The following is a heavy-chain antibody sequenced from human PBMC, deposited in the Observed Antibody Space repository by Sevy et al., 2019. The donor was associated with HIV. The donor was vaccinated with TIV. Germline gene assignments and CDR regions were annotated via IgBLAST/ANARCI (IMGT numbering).Heavy chain of an antibody. CDR2: INPYSGGT. J-gene: IGHJ4*02. D-gene: IGHD2-21*02. Sequence: ASVKFSCKASGYTFNSFYIHWVRQAPGQGLEWMGWINPYSGGTHYAQKFQGRVTLTRDTSISVAYMDLTSLRSNDTAVYYCVRDRFYGGDSVTFAGDFWGQGTLVTVSS. CDR1: GYTFNSFY. CDR3: VRDRFYGGDSVTFAGDF. V-gene: IGHV1-2*02.